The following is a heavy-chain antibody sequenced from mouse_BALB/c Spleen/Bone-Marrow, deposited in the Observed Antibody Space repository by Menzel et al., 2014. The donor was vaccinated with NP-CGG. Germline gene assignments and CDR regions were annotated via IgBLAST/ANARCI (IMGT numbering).Heavy chain of an antibody. CDR2: INPSNGRT. CDR3: ARDGNYRYAVDY. Sequence: VQLQQSGAELVKPGASVKLSCMASGFTFTSYWIHWVKQRPGQGPEWIGEINPSNGRTNYNEKFKSKATLTEDKSSSTAYMQLSSLTSEDSAVYYCARDGNYRYAVDYWGQGTSVTGSS. D-gene: IGHD2-1*01. CDR1: GFTFTSYW. V-gene: IGHV1S81*02. J-gene: IGHJ4*01.